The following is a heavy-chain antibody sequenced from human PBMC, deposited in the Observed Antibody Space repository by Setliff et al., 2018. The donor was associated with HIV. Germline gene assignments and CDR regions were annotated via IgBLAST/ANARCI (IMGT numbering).Heavy chain of an antibody. D-gene: IGHD1-26*01. CDR3: ARGGGGPSGFDV. V-gene: IGHV1-2*02. CDR1: GYTFTSYD. CDR2: MNPNSAAA. Sequence: ASVKVSCKASGYTFTSYDINWVRQATGQGLEWMGWMNPNSAAANYAQKFQGRVTMTRDTSISTVYMDLRRLTSDDTAVYYCARGGGGPSGFDVWGQGTMVTVSS. J-gene: IGHJ3*01.